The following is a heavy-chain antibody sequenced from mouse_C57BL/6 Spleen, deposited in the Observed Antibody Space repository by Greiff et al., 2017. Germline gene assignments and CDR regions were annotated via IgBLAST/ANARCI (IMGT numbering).Heavy chain of an antibody. CDR1: GYSITSGYY. CDR3: AGYGSSPWFAY. V-gene: IGHV3-6*01. Sequence: ESGPGLVKPSQSLSLTCSVTGYSITSGYYWNWIRQFPGNKLEWMGYISYDGSNNYNPSLKNRISITRDTSKNQFFLKLNSVTTEDTATYYCAGYGSSPWFAYWGQGTLVTVSA. CDR2: ISYDGSN. D-gene: IGHD1-1*01. J-gene: IGHJ3*01.